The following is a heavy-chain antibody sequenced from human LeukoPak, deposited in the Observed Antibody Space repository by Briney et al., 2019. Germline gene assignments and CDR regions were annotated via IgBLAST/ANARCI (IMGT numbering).Heavy chain of an antibody. CDR1: GFTVSSNY. J-gene: IGHJ5*02. V-gene: IGHV3-53*01. D-gene: IGHD2-2*01. CDR3: ARDGLLGYCSITSFCGFDP. CDR2: IYSGGST. Sequence: GGSLRLSCAASGFTVSSNYMTWVRQAPGKGLEWGSVIYSGGSTYYADSVNGRFTISRDNSKNTLYLQMNSLRAEDTAVYYCARDGLLGYCSITSFCGFDPWGQGTLVTVSS.